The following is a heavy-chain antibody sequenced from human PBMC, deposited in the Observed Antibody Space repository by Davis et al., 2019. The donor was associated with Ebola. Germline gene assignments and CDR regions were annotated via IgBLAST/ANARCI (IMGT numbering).Heavy chain of an antibody. D-gene: IGHD3-10*01. CDR1: GGSISGHY. V-gene: IGHV4-59*11. Sequence: SETLSLTCTVSGGSISGHYWSWIRQPPGKGLEWIGYIYHSGNTNYNPSPKSRVTISVDTSKNQFSLELRSVTAADTAVYYCARSDGSEFRPFDYWGQGTLVTVSS. CDR2: IYHSGNT. CDR3: ARSDGSEFRPFDY. J-gene: IGHJ4*02.